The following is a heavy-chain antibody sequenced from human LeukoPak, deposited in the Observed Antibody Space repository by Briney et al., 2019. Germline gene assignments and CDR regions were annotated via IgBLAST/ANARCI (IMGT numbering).Heavy chain of an antibody. Sequence: PGGSLRLSCAASGFTFTSYAMSWVRQAPGKGLEWVSVIYSGGSTYYADSVKGRFTISRDNSKNTLYLQMNSLKAEDTAVYYCARADPFGYFDYWGQGTLVTVSS. J-gene: IGHJ4*02. CDR3: ARADPFGYFDY. V-gene: IGHV3-66*01. CDR2: IYSGGST. D-gene: IGHD2/OR15-2a*01. CDR1: GFTFTSYA.